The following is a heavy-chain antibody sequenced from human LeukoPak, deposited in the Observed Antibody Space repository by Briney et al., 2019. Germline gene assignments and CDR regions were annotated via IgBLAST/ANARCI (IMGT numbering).Heavy chain of an antibody. V-gene: IGHV4-34*01. J-gene: IGHJ6*02. CDR1: GGSFSGYY. Sequence: SETLSLTCAVYGGSFSGYYWNWIRQPPGKGLEWIGEINHSGSTNYNPSLKSRVTISVDTSKNQFSLKLSSVTAADTAVYYCARGERGLWPLYGMDVWGQGTTVTVSS. CDR3: ARGERGLWPLYGMDV. D-gene: IGHD4/OR15-4a*01. CDR2: INHSGST.